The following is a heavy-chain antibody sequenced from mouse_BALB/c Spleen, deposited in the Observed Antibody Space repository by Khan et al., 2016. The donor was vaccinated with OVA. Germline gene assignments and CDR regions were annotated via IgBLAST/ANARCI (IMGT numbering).Heavy chain of an antibody. V-gene: IGHV3-2*02. CDR3: ARGNYYGYAMDY. Sequence: EVKLLESGPGLVKPFQSLSLTCTVTGYSITSNYAWNWIRQFPGNKLEWVGYISYSGSTSYNPSLKSRISITRATSKNQFFLQLNSVTTEDKATYYCARGNYYGYAMDYWGQGTSVTVSS. CDR2: ISYSGST. CDR1: GYSITSNYA. D-gene: IGHD1-1*01. J-gene: IGHJ4*01.